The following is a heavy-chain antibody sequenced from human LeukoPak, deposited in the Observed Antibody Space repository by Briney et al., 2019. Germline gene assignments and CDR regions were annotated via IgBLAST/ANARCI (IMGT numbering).Heavy chain of an antibody. D-gene: IGHD3-16*01. J-gene: IGHJ3*02. CDR3: ARVLDLSKRGLDAFDI. CDR2: VYYSGST. CDR1: GGSISSYF. Sequence: SETLSLTCTVSGGSISSYFWSWIRQPAGKGLGWIGYVYYSGSTNYNPSLKSRVTISVDTSKKQFSLKLSSATAADTAVYYCARVLDLSKRGLDAFDIWGQGTVVTVSS. V-gene: IGHV4-59*01.